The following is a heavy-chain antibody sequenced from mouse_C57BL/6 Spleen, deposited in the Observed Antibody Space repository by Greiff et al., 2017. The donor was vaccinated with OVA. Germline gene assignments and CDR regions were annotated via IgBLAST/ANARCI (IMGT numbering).Heavy chain of an antibody. J-gene: IGHJ2*01. V-gene: IGHV1-81*01. CDR1: GYTFTSYG. CDR2: IYPRSGNT. CDR3: ARSGSGYFDF. Sequence: VKLVESGAELARPGASVKLSCKASGYTFTSYGISWVKQRTGQGLEWIGEIYPRSGNTYYNEKFKGKATLTADKSSSTAYMELRSLTSEDSAVYFCARSGSGYFDFWGRGTTLTVSS. D-gene: IGHD3-1*01.